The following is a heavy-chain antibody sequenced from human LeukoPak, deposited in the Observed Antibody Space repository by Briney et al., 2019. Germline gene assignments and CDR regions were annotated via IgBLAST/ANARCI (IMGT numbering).Heavy chain of an antibody. Sequence: SEILSLTCSVQGGSFSDYYWSWIRQPPGKGLEWIGEINHSGSTHYNPSLKSRVTISVDTSKNQFSLKLSSVTAADTAVYYCASGVGVSGYDHWGQGTLVTVSS. CDR2: INHSGST. V-gene: IGHV4-34*01. D-gene: IGHD5-12*01. CDR3: ASGVGVSGYDH. J-gene: IGHJ5*02. CDR1: GGSFSDYY.